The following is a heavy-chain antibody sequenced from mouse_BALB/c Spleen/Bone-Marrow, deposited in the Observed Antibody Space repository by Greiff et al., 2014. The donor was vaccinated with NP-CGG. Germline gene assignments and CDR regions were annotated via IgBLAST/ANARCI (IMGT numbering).Heavy chain of an antibody. CDR3: ARQGTLDY. J-gene: IGHJ4*01. V-gene: IGHV5-12*02. Sequence: EVKLMESGGGLVQPGGSLKLSCATSGFTFRDYYMYWVRRTPEKRLEWVAYISNGGGSTYYPDTVKGRFTISRDNAKNTLYLQMSRLKSEDTAMYYCARQGTLDYWGQGTSVTVSS. CDR2: ISNGGGST. CDR1: GFTFRDYY.